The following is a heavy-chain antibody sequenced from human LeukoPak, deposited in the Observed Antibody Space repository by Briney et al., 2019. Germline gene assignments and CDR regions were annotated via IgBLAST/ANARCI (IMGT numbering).Heavy chain of an antibody. CDR2: TSISGYTI. Sequence: GGSLRPSCEASGFSFSSYEMNWVRQAPGKGLEWVSYTSISGYTIHYADSVKGRFTISRDNANNSLYLQMNSLRAEDTAVYFCARWGPHPGRGYDFYGMDVWGQGTTVTVSS. CDR1: GFSFSSYE. D-gene: IGHD3-10*01. V-gene: IGHV3-48*03. CDR3: ARWGPHPGRGYDFYGMDV. J-gene: IGHJ6*02.